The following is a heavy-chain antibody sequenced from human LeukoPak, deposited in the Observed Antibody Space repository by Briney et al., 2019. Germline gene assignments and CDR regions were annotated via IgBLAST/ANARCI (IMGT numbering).Heavy chain of an antibody. CDR1: GFTFSSYS. CDR3: ARVRTATPWFFDY. Sequence: GGSLRLSCAASGFTFSSYSMNWVRQAQGKGLEWVSSISSSSSYIYYADSVKGRFTISRDNAKNSLYLQMNSLRAEDTAVYYCARVRTATPWFFDYWGQGTLVTVSS. CDR2: ISSSSSYI. J-gene: IGHJ4*02. V-gene: IGHV3-21*01. D-gene: IGHD4-17*01.